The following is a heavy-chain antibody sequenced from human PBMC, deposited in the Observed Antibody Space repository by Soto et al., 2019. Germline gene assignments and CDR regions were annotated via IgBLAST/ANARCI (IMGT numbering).Heavy chain of an antibody. Sequence: AAVKVSCKASGYSFSTHSIHWVRQAPGRGLEWMGWINGGNGNTKYSQKFRDRVTITRDASASTGYMELSSLRSEDTAVYYCARGKGMEENYDYYGMDVWGQGTTVTVSS. CDR2: INGGNGNT. CDR3: ARGKGMEENYDYYGMDV. J-gene: IGHJ6*02. D-gene: IGHD1-1*01. V-gene: IGHV1-3*01. CDR1: GYSFSTHS.